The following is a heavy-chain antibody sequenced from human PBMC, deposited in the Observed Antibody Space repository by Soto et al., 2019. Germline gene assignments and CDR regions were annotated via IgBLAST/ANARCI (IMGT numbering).Heavy chain of an antibody. V-gene: IGHV3-30-3*01. J-gene: IGHJ4*02. Sequence: PGGYLRLSCAASGFTFRSYAMHWVRQAPGKGLEWVAVISYNESNKYYADSVKARFTISRDNSKNTLYLQMNSLRAEDTAVYYCARGSLYGDRFDYWGQGTLVTVSS. D-gene: IGHD4-17*01. CDR1: GFTFRSYA. CDR2: ISYNESNK. CDR3: ARGSLYGDRFDY.